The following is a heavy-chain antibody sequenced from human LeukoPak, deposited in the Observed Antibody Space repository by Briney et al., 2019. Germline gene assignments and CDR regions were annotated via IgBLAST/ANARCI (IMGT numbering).Heavy chain of an antibody. CDR2: ISYDGSNK. D-gene: IGHD2-8*01. J-gene: IGHJ4*02. V-gene: IGHV3-30*18. CDR3: AKGPIVLMVYAFDY. CDR1: GFTFSSYG. Sequence: GGSLRLSCAASGFTFSSYGMHWVRQAPGKGLEWVAVISYDGSNKYYADSVKGRSTISRDNSKNTLYLQMNSLRAEDTAVYYCAKGPIVLMVYAFDYWGQGTLVTVSS.